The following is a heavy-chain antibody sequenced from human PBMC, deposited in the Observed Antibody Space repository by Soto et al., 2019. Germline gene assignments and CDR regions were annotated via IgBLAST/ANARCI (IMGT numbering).Heavy chain of an antibody. D-gene: IGHD6-13*01. CDR3: AKGVIAAAGYDYYYGMDV. CDR1: GFTFSSYA. V-gene: IGHV3-23*01. Sequence: GGSLRLSCAASGFTFSSYAMSWVRQAPGKGLEWVSAISGSGGSTYYADSVKGRFTISRDNSKNTLYLQMNSLRAEDTAVYYSAKGVIAAAGYDYYYGMDVWGQGTTVTVSS. CDR2: ISGSGGST. J-gene: IGHJ6*02.